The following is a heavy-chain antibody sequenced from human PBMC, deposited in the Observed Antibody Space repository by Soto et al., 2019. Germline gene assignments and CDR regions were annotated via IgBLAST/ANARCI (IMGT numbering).Heavy chain of an antibody. CDR1: GGTFTSNS. CDR2: VIPILEMT. D-gene: IGHD3-10*01. J-gene: IGHJ4*02. CDR3: ATGRRSDLQVGLFDS. Sequence: QVHLVQSGAEVKRPGSSVKVSCKASGGTFTSNSVNWVRQAPGQGLEWMGRVIPILEMTNYAQKFQGRVTITADTSTGTVYMESNSLRSEDTAIYYCATGRRSDLQVGLFDSWGQGTLVTVSA. V-gene: IGHV1-69*02.